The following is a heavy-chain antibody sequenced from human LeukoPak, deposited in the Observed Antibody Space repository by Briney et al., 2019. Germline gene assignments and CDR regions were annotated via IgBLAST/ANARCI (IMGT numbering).Heavy chain of an antibody. CDR3: ARAPSGSSSTFDY. D-gene: IGHD6-6*01. V-gene: IGHV1-2*02. CDR1: GYTFTDYY. J-gene: IGHJ4*02. Sequence: GASVKVSCKTSGYTFTDYYMHWVRQAPGQGLEWMGWINPNSGGTNYAQKFQGRVTMTRDTSISTAYMELSRLRSDDTAVYYCARAPSGSSSTFDYWGQGTLVTVSS. CDR2: INPNSGGT.